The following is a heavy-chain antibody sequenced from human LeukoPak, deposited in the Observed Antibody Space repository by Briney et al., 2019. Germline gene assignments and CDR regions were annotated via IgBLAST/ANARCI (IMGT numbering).Heavy chain of an antibody. J-gene: IGHJ4*02. V-gene: IGHV4-39*01. CDR3: VRGSTLRHYQY. CDR1: GFTFSSYA. CDR2: IYYSGTT. Sequence: PGGSLRLSCEASGFTFSSYAMSWVRQAPGKGLEWIGSIYYSGTTYYNPSLKSRLTVSVDTSKNQFSLKLSSVTAADTAVYYCVRGSTLRHYQYWGQGTLVTVSS. D-gene: IGHD3-16*01.